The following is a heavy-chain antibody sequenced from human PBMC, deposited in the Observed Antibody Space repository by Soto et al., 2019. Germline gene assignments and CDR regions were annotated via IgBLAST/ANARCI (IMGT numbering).Heavy chain of an antibody. Sequence: EVQVMESGGGLVQPGGSLRLSCVGSGFTFSSYAMSWVRPAPGKGLEWVSNINGGGDTTYYADSVKGRFTISRDNSNHTLYLQMKSLRVEDTAIYYCSKDLPRGGIDYGDYAIGDWGQGTLVTVSS. CDR3: SKDLPRGGIDYGDYAIGD. V-gene: IGHV3-23*01. J-gene: IGHJ4*02. D-gene: IGHD4-17*01. CDR2: INGGGDTT. CDR1: GFTFSSYA.